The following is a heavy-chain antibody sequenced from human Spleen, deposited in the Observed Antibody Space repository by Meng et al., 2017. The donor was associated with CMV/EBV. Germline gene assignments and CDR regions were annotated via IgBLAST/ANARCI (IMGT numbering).Heavy chain of an antibody. V-gene: IGHV1-2*02. J-gene: IGHJ4*02. CDR3: ARDEGHCRSTSCYFGS. D-gene: IGHD2-2*01. Sequence: ASVKVPCKASGYTFTGYYIHWVRQAPGQGLEWMGWINPHSGDTNYAQKFRGRVTMTRDTTFSTAYMELSRLRSDDTALYYCARDEGHCRSTSCYFGSWGQGTLVTVSS. CDR2: INPHSGDT. CDR1: GYTFTGYY.